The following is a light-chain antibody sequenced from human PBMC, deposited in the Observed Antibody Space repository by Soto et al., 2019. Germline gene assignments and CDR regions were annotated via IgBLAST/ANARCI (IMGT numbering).Light chain of an antibody. J-gene: IGLJ1*01. Sequence: QSVLTQPPSASGSPGQSVAISCTGTSSDVGGYNYVSWYQQHPGKAPKLMIYEVNKWPSGVPDRFSGSKSGNTASLTVSGLQAEDEADYYCSSYAGSSNVFGTGTKVTVL. CDR2: EVN. CDR1: SSDVGGYNY. V-gene: IGLV2-8*01. CDR3: SSYAGSSNV.